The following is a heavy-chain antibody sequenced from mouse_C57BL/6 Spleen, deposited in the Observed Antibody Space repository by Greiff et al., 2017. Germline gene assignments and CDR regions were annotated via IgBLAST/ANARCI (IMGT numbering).Heavy chain of an antibody. J-gene: IGHJ2*01. CDR3: ARKGGSGYGGGYYFGY. D-gene: IGHD3-2*02. V-gene: IGHV1-52*01. Sequence: VQLQQPGAELVRPGSSVKLSCKASGYTFTSYWMHWVKQRPIQGLEWIGNIDPSDSETHYNQKFKDKATLTVDKSSSTAYMQLSSLTSEDSAVYYCARKGGSGYGGGYYFGYWGQGTTLTVSS. CDR2: IDPSDSET. CDR1: GYTFTSYW.